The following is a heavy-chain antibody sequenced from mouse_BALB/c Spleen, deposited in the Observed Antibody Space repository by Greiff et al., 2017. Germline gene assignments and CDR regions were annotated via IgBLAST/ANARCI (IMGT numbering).Heavy chain of an antibody. J-gene: IGHJ3*01. CDR1: GFNIKDTY. V-gene: IGHV14-3*02. Sequence: EVMLVESGAELVKPGASVKLSCTASGFNIKDTYMHWVKQRPEQGLEWIGRIDPANGNTKYDPKFQGKATITADTSSNTAYLQLSSLTSEDTAVYYCARGDGNYVFAYWGQGTLVTVSA. D-gene: IGHD2-1*01. CDR3: ARGDGNYVFAY. CDR2: IDPANGNT.